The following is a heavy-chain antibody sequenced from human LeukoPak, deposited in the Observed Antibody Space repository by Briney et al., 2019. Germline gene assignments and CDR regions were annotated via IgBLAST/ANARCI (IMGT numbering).Heavy chain of an antibody. J-gene: IGHJ6*04. V-gene: IGHV3-20*04. CDR2: ISGSGGST. CDR3: ARVGEGGNHYSARMDV. Sequence: GGSLRLSCAASGFTFSRYAMSWVRQAPGKGLEWVSAISGSGGSTGYADSVKGRFTISRDNAKNSLYLQMNSLRAEDTALYYCARVGEGGNHYSARMDVWGKGTTVTVSS. D-gene: IGHD1-14*01. CDR1: GFTFSRYA.